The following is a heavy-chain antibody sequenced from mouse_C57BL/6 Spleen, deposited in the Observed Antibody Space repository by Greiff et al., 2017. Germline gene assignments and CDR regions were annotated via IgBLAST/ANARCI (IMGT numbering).Heavy chain of an antibody. CDR2: IYPSDSET. CDR1: GYTFTSYW. Sequence: QVQLQQPGAELVRPGSSVKLSCKASGYTFTSYWMDWVKQRPGQGLEWIGNIYPSDSETHYNQKFKVKATLTVDKSSSTAYMQLSSLTSEDSAVYYCARKGVGQNAMDYWGQGTSVTVSS. V-gene: IGHV1-61*01. J-gene: IGHJ4*01. D-gene: IGHD1-1*02. CDR3: ARKGVGQNAMDY.